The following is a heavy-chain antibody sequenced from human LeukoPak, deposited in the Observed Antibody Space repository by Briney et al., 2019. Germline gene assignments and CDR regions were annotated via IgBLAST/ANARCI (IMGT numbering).Heavy chain of an antibody. CDR1: GGTFSSYA. CDR3: AREPLASSGYYYFDY. Sequence: ASVKVSCKASGGTFSSYAISWVRQAPGQGREWMGRIIPILGIANYAQKFQGRVTITADKSTSTAYMELSSLRSEDTAVYYCAREPLASSGYYYFDYWGQGTLVTVSS. J-gene: IGHJ4*02. D-gene: IGHD3-22*01. CDR2: IIPILGIA. V-gene: IGHV1-69*04.